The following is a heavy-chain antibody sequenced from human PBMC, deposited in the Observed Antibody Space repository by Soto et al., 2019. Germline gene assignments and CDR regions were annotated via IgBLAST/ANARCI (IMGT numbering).Heavy chain of an antibody. D-gene: IGHD2-21*02. CDR2: IYPGDSDT. V-gene: IGHV5-51*01. CDR1: GYTFTSYW. Sequence: GESLKISCKVSGYTFTSYWLGWVRQMPGKGLEWMGIIYPGDSDTRYSPSFEGQVTISVDKSISTAYLQWSSLKASDTAMYYCARVVVTAMNDGFDIWGQGTMVTVSS. CDR3: ARVVVTAMNDGFDI. J-gene: IGHJ3*02.